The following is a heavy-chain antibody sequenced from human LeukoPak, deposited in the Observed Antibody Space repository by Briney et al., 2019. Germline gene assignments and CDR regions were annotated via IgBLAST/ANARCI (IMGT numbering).Heavy chain of an antibody. D-gene: IGHD6-6*01. V-gene: IGHV1-18*01. Sequence: GASVKVSCKASGYTFTSYGISWVRQAPGHGLEWMGWISGNNNNADYAQKFQGRVTMTRDMSTSTVYMELSSLRSEDTAVYYCASRTRPDVGAFDIWGQGTMVTVSS. J-gene: IGHJ3*02. CDR3: ASRTRPDVGAFDI. CDR1: GYTFTSYG. CDR2: ISGNNNNA.